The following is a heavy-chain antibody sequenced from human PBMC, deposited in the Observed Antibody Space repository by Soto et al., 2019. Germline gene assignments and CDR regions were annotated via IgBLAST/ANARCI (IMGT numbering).Heavy chain of an antibody. CDR2: IHYGGIT. J-gene: IGHJ4*02. Sequence: SLTCSVSGVSVTSSSYYCGWIRQPPGKGLEWIGNIHYGGITYYNPSLKRRVAMSVDTSKNQFSLRLDPLTVADTAVYYCARFLVPASRHSDVDSWGQGTRVTVSS. D-gene: IGHD2-21*02. V-gene: IGHV4-39*01. CDR3: ARFLVPASRHSDVDS. CDR1: GVSVTSSSYY.